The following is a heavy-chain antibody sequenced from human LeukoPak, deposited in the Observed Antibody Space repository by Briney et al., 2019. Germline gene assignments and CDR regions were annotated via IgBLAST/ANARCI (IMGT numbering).Heavy chain of an antibody. D-gene: IGHD2-21*02. CDR3: ARLSIVVVTADYYYYYGMDV. CDR2: IYHSGST. Sequence: PSQTLSLTCTVSGGSISSGDYYWSWIRQPPGKGLEWIGYIYHSGSTHFNPSLKSRVTISVDTSKNQFSLKLSSVTAADTAVYYCARLSIVVVTADYYYYYGMDVWGQGTTVTVSS. V-gene: IGHV4-30-4*01. J-gene: IGHJ6*02. CDR1: GGSISSGDYY.